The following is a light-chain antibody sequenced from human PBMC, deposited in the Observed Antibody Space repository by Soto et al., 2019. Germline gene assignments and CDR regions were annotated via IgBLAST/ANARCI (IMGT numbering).Light chain of an antibody. CDR3: QQYGSSRT. J-gene: IGKJ1*01. CDR1: QSVSSAH. CDR2: GAS. V-gene: IGKV3-20*01. Sequence: EIXLTQSPGTLSLSPGERATLSCRASQSVSSAHLAWYQQKPGQAPRLLIYGASSRATGIPDRFSGSGSGTDFTLTISRLEPEDFAVYYCQQYGSSRTFGQGTKV.